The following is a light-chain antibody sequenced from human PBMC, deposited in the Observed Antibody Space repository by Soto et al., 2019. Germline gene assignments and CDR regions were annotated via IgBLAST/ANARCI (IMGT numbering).Light chain of an antibody. CDR3: QHYNSYSEA. V-gene: IGKV1-5*01. Sequence: DIQMTQSPSALSASVGDRVTITCRASQGIGNYLAWYQQKPGKVPKLLIYDASSLESGVPSRFSGSGSGTEFTLTISSLQPDDFATYYCQHYNSYSEAFGQGTKVDIK. CDR1: QGIGNY. J-gene: IGKJ1*01. CDR2: DAS.